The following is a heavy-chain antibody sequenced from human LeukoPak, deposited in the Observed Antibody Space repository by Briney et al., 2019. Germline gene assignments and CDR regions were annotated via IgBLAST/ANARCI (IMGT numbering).Heavy chain of an antibody. CDR2: IYTSGST. Sequence: SQTLSLTCTVSGGSLSSGSYYWSWIRQPAGKGLEWIGRIYTSGSTNYNPSLKSRVTISVDTSKNQFSLELSSVTAADTAVYYCARETTMIVVVITDAFDIWGQGTMVTVSS. CDR3: ARETTMIVVVITDAFDI. D-gene: IGHD3-22*01. J-gene: IGHJ3*02. CDR1: GGSLSSGSYY. V-gene: IGHV4-61*02.